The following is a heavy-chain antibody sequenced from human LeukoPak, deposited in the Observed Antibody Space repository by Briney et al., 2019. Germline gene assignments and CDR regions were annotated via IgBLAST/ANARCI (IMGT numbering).Heavy chain of an antibody. V-gene: IGHV3-30-3*01. Sequence: PGGSLRLSCAASGFTFSSYAMHWVRQAPGKGLEWVAVISYDGSNKYYADSVKGRFTISRDNSKNTLYLQMNSLRAEDTAVYYCVYPLVPAAIPYYYYGVDVWGQGTTVTVSS. J-gene: IGHJ6*02. CDR2: ISYDGSNK. CDR3: VYPLVPAAIPYYYYGVDV. D-gene: IGHD2-2*02. CDR1: GFTFSSYA.